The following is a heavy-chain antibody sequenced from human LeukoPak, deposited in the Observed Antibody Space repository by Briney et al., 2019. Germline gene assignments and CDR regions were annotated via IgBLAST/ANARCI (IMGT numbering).Heavy chain of an antibody. D-gene: IGHD5-18*01. CDR1: GFTFSSYG. CDR3: AKNRGYTYGHDAFDI. J-gene: IGHJ3*02. Sequence: GGSLRLSCAASGFTFSSYGMHWVRQVPGKGLEWVAFIQYDGSEENYADSVKGRFTISRDNSKNTLYLQMNSLRPDDTAVYYCAKNRGYTYGHDAFDIWGQGTMVTVSS. V-gene: IGHV3-30*02. CDR2: IQYDGSEE.